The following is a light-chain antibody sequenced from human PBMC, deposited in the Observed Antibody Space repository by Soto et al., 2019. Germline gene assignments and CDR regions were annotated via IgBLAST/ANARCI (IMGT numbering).Light chain of an antibody. CDR3: RSFAGSNNFPYV. Sequence: QSALTQPASVSGSPGQSITISCTGTSSDVGGYNYVSWYQQHPGKAPKLMIYEVSNRPSGVSNRFSGSKSGNTASLTISGLQAEDEADYYCRSFAGSNNFPYVFGTGTKVTVL. CDR2: EVS. CDR1: SSDVGGYNY. J-gene: IGLJ1*01. V-gene: IGLV2-14*01.